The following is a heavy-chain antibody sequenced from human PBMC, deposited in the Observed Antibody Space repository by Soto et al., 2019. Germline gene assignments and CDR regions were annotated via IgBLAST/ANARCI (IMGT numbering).Heavy chain of an antibody. CDR3: AGLGYYARGSRSVGAFDM. CDR2: IYSGNST. CDR1: GFTVSSNY. D-gene: IGHD1-26*01. J-gene: IGHJ3*02. V-gene: IGHV3-66*04. Sequence: EVQLVESGGGLVQPGGSLRLSCAASGFTVSSNYMSWVRQAPGKGLEWVSVIYSGNSTYYADSVKGRFTISRDNSKNTLFIQMNSLRAVDTAVYYCAGLGYYARGSRSVGAFDMWGQGTMVTVS.